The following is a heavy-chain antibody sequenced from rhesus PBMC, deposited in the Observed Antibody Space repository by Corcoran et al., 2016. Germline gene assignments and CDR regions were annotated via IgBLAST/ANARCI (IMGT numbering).Heavy chain of an antibody. V-gene: IGHV4S7*01. Sequence: QVQLQESGPGVVKPSETLSLTCAGSGGSISGYYLWSWIRQPPGKGLEWIGYVYGGSGSTSYNPSLQSRVIISIDPSKNQFSLKLSSVTAADAAVYYCARVDTAGTGWDYWGQGVLVTVSS. CDR2: VYGGSGST. D-gene: IGHD5-24*01. CDR1: GGSISGYYL. CDR3: ARVDTAGTGWDY. J-gene: IGHJ4*01.